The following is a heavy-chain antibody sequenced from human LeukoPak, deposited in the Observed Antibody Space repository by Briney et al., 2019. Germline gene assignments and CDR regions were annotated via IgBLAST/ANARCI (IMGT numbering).Heavy chain of an antibody. CDR2: LYYSGST. J-gene: IGHJ4*02. V-gene: IGHV4-39*01. CDR3: ATTTGRGIMITFGGVIVY. D-gene: IGHD3-16*02. Sequence: PSETLSLTCTVSGGSISSSSYYWGWIRQPPGKGLEWIGSLYYSGSTSYNPSLKSRVTISVDTSKNQFSLKLSSVTAADTAVYYCATTTGRGIMITFGGVIVYWGQGTLVTVSS. CDR1: GGSISSSSYY.